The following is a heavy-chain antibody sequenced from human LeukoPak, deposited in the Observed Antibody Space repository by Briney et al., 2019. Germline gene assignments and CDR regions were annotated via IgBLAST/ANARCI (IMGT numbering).Heavy chain of an antibody. CDR3: AKDFLGWDF. Sequence: GGSLRLSCAASGVTFSSYSMYWVRQAPGKRLDWVSTISGSGSSKYYAGSVKGRFTISRDNSKSTLYLQMNSLRADDTALYYCAKDFLGWDFWGQGTLVTVSS. CDR1: GVTFSSYS. V-gene: IGHV3-23*01. D-gene: IGHD2/OR15-2a*01. CDR2: ISGSGSSK. J-gene: IGHJ4*02.